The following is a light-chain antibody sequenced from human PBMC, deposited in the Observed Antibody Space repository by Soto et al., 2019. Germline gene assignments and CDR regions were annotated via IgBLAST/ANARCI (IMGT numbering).Light chain of an antibody. CDR3: SSYTTSSTRLYV. CDR1: SSDVGGYNS. V-gene: IGLV2-14*01. CDR2: EVS. J-gene: IGLJ1*01. Sequence: QSALTQPASVSGSPGQSITISCTGTSSDVGGYNSVSWYQQHPGKAPKLMIYEVSNRPSGVSNRFSGSKSGNTASLTISGLQAEDEDDYYCSSYTTSSTRLYVFGTGTKLTVL.